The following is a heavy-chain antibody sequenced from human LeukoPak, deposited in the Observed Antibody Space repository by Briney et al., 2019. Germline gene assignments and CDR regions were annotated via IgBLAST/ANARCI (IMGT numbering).Heavy chain of an antibody. CDR2: IYSSETT. CDR3: VRRNWNYWYFDL. D-gene: IGHD1-20*01. J-gene: IGHJ2*01. V-gene: IGHV4-4*07. CDR1: DGSIIGYY. Sequence: SETLSLTCTVSDGSIIGYYWSWIRQPAGKGLEWIGRIYSSETTNYNPSLKSRVTMSMDTSKNQFSLNLNSVTAADTAVYYCVRRNWNYWYFDLWGRGTLVTVSS.